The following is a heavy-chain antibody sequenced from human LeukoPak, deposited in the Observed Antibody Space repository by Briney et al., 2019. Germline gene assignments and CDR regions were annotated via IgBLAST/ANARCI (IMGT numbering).Heavy chain of an antibody. CDR3: ARYTSSSGYYYYYMDV. D-gene: IGHD6-6*01. CDR1: GGSISSGNYY. J-gene: IGHJ6*03. CDR2: IYYSGST. V-gene: IGHV4-30-4*08. Sequence: PSQTLSLTCTVSGGSISSGNYYWRWIRQPPGKGLEWIGYIYYSGSTYYNPSLKSRVTISVDTSKNQFSLILSSVTAADTAVYYCARYTSSSGYYYYYMDVWGKGTTVTVSS.